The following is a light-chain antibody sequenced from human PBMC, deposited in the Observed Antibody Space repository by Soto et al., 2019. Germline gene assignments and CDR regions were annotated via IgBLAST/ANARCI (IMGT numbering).Light chain of an antibody. CDR3: QQYDKYST. V-gene: IGKV1-5*01. J-gene: IGKJ1*01. Sequence: IQMTQSPSTLSASVGDTVTITCRASQTISVSWAWYQQKPGKAPNHLIYDASTLQGGVPSRFSGSGSGTEFTLTVTSLQPEDFATYFCQQYDKYSTFGHGTKVDIK. CDR1: QTISVS. CDR2: DAS.